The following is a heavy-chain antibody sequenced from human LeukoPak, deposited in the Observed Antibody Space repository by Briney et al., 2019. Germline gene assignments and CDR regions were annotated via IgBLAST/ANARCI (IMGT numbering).Heavy chain of an antibody. CDR2: ISYDGSNK. D-gene: IGHD3-22*01. CDR3: ARGYYDSNLL. Sequence: GGSLRLSCAASGFTFSSYAMHWVRQAPCKGLEWVAVISYDGSNKYYADSVKGRFTISRDNSKNTLYLQMNSLRAEDTAVYYCARGYYDSNLLWGQGTLVTVSS. V-gene: IGHV3-30*04. J-gene: IGHJ4*02. CDR1: GFTFSSYA.